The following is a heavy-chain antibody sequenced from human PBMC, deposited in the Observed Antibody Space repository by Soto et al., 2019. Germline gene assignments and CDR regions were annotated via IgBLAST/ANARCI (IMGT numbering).Heavy chain of an antibody. Sequence: GGSLRLACAASGFTFSSYGMHWVRQAPGKGLEWVAIIWYDGSNKYYADSVKGRFTISRDNSKNTLYLQMNSLRAEDTAVYYCARDYDSSGYPRYYFYYWGQGT. CDR3: ARDYDSSGYPRYYFYY. J-gene: IGHJ4*02. CDR2: IWYDGSNK. CDR1: GFTFSSYG. D-gene: IGHD3-22*01. V-gene: IGHV3-33*08.